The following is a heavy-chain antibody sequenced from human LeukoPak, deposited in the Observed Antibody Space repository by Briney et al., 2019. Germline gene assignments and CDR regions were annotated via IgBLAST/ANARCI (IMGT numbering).Heavy chain of an antibody. J-gene: IGHJ6*02. D-gene: IGHD3-22*01. CDR3: AKGDYYDSSGSSYNYYYGMDV. V-gene: IGHV3-23*01. CDR1: GFTFSSYA. Sequence: GASLRFSCAASGFTFSSYAMSWLRQAPGKGLEWVSTISGSGGSTYYADSVKGRFTISRDNSKNTLYLQMNSLRAEDMAVYYCAKGDYYDSSGSSYNYYYGMDVWGQGTTVTVS. CDR2: ISGSGGST.